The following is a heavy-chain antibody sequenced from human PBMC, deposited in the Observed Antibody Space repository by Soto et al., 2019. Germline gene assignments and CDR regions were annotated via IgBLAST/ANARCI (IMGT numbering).Heavy chain of an antibody. J-gene: IGHJ4*02. CDR1: GFTFTNYG. D-gene: IGHD3-3*01. Sequence: QEQLVESGGGVAQPGRSLRLSCAASGFTFTNYGMQWVRQAPGKGLEWVAVIWYDGINKHYAESVKGRFSITRDDSKNTLYLQMNSPRVQDRAVYHWARVVPYYASDFWGQGTLVAVAP. V-gene: IGHV3-33*01. CDR3: ARVVPYYASDF. CDR2: IWYDGINK.